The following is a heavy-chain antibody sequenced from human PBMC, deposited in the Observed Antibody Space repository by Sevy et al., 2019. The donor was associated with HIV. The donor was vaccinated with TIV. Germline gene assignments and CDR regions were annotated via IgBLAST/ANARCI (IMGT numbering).Heavy chain of an antibody. CDR2: MRSEVYGGTT. CDR1: GFSFSDYA. V-gene: IGHV3-49*03. D-gene: IGHD6-6*01. J-gene: IGHJ4*02. CDR3: TRAQIPARTMSDY. Sequence: PGGSLRLSCTTSGFSFSDYAMSWFRQAPGKALEWVGSMRSEVYGGTTEYAASVKGRFIISRDDSKSIAYLHMNSLKAEDTAVYICTRAQIPARTMSDYWGQGTLVTVSS.